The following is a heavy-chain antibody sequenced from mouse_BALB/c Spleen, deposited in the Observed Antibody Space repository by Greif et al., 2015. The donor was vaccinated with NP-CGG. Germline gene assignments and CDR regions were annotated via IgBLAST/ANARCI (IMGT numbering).Heavy chain of an antibody. CDR1: GYTFTDYN. Sequence: EVQRVESGPELVKPGASVKISCKASGYTFTDYNMHWVKQSHGKSLEWIGYIYPYNGGTGYNQKFKNKATLTVDNPSSTAYMELRSLTSEDSAVYYCARGRGISVEAWFAYWGQGTLVTVSA. CDR2: IYPYNGGT. D-gene: IGHD1-1*01. J-gene: IGHJ3*01. CDR3: ARGRGISVEAWFAY. V-gene: IGHV1S29*02.